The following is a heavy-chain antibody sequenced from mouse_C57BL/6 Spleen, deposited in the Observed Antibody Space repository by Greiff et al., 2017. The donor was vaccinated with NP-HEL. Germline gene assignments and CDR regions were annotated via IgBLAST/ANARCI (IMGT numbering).Heavy chain of an antibody. Sequence: VQLQQSGAELVRPGTSVKVSCKASGYAFTNYLIEWVKQRPGQGLEWIGVINPGSGGTNYNEKFKGKATLNADKSSSTAYMQLSSLTSEDSAVYFCARRFITTSYYAMDYWGQGTSVTVSS. D-gene: IGHD1-1*01. J-gene: IGHJ4*01. CDR2: INPGSGGT. CDR3: ARRFITTSYYAMDY. CDR1: GYAFTNYL. V-gene: IGHV1-54*01.